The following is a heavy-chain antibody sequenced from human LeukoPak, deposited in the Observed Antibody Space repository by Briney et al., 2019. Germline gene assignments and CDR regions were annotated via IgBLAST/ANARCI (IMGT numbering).Heavy chain of an antibody. CDR1: GFTFSDYY. D-gene: IGHD5-18*01. CDR2: ISSSSSYT. Sequence: GGSLRLSCAASGFTFSDYYMSWIRQAPGKGLEWVSYISSSSSYTNYADSVKSRFTISRDNAKNSLYLQMNSLRDEDTAVYYCARVSGYSFWAPSDYWGQGTLVTVSS. J-gene: IGHJ4*02. CDR3: ARVSGYSFWAPSDY. V-gene: IGHV3-11*06.